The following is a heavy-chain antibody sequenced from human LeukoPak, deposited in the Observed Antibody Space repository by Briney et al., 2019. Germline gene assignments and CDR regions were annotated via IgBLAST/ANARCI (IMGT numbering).Heavy chain of an antibody. Sequence: GGSLRLSCAASRFTFSTYNMNWVRQAPGKGLEWVSSISSNSNDLYYADSVKGRFTVSRDNAKSTLCLQMNSLRAEDTAVYYCARGMGGYDIYYYYYYMDVWGKGTTVTVSS. D-gene: IGHD5-12*01. CDR3: ARGMGGYDIYYYYYYMDV. V-gene: IGHV3-21*01. CDR2: ISSNSNDL. CDR1: RFTFSTYN. J-gene: IGHJ6*03.